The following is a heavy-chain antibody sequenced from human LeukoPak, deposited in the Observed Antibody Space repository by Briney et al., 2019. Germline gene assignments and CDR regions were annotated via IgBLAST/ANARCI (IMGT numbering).Heavy chain of an antibody. CDR1: GGSIRSYY. CDR2: IDYSGST. V-gene: IGHV4-59*01. Sequence: SETLSLTCTVSGGSIRSYYWSCIRQPPGKGLEWIGYIDYSGSTNYNPSLKSRVTISVDTSKNQFSLNLSSVTAADTAVYYCAREQARYGDFDYWGQGTLVTVSS. J-gene: IGHJ4*02. CDR3: AREQARYGDFDY. D-gene: IGHD4-17*01.